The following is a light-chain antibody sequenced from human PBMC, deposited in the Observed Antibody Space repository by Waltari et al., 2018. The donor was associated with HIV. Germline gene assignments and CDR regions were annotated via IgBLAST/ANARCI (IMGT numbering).Light chain of an antibody. CDR3: QQAKSFPHT. Sequence: IHMTQSPSSVSASVGGAVSISCRASQNIGRTLAWYQLKPGKAPRRLIYDASRLDDGVPARFRGSGSRSNFTFAITSLQPEDFAIYVCQQAKSFPHTFAAGTRVE. CDR2: DAS. J-gene: IGKJ4*01. CDR1: QNIGRT. V-gene: IGKV1-12*01.